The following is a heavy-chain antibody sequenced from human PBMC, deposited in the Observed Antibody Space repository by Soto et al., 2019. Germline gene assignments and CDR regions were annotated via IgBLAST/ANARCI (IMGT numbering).Heavy chain of an antibody. J-gene: IGHJ4*02. V-gene: IGHV1-18*01. D-gene: IGHD3-3*01. CDR2: ISAYNGNT. CDR1: GYTFTNYG. CDR3: SRDYYDFWSGYHVPPPIDY. Sequence: QVQLVQSGADVKKPGASVKVSCKASGYTFTNYGISWVRQAPGQGLEWMGWISAYNGNTNYAQKLQGRLTMTTDTSTSTAHIELRCLRSDDTAVYYCSRDYYDFWSGYHVPPPIDYWGQGTLVTVSS.